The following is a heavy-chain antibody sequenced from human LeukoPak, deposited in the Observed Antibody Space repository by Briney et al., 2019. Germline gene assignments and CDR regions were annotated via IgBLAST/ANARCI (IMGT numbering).Heavy chain of an antibody. J-gene: IGHJ4*02. V-gene: IGHV3-30*02. CDR2: IRYDGSNK. Sequence: PGGSLRLSCAASGFTFSSYGMHWVRQAPGKGLEWVAFIRYDGSNKYYADSVKGRFTISRDNSKNTLYLQMNSLRAEDTAVYYCAKDKGRVVVVISYFDYWGQGTLVTVSS. CDR3: AKDKGRVVVVISYFDY. D-gene: IGHD3-22*01. CDR1: GFTFSSYG.